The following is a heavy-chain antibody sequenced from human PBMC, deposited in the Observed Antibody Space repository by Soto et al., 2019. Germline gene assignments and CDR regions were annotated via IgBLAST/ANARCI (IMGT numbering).Heavy chain of an antibody. J-gene: IGHJ4*02. V-gene: IGHV4-59*01. CDR2: IYYTGST. D-gene: IGHD4-17*01. Sequence: PSETLSLTCTVSGSSISPFYWSWIRQPPGKGLEWIGYIYYTGSTKYNPSLKSRVTLSLGTSRNQLSLKLSSVTAADTAVYYCTRVGGYYGDYPKFDYWGPGTLVTVSS. CDR1: GSSISPFY. CDR3: TRVGGYYGDYPKFDY.